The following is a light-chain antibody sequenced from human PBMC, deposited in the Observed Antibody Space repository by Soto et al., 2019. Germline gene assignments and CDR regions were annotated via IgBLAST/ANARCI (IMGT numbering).Light chain of an antibody. CDR2: AAS. J-gene: IGKJ1*01. Sequence: DIQMTQSPSTLSASVGDRVTVTCRASQDIKTSLAWYQQKPGRATKSLIYAASTLQSGVPSRFSGSGSGTHFTLTVSSVQPEDSATYYCQQYGSFPATVGQGTKVDSK. V-gene: IGKV1D-16*01. CDR1: QDIKTS. CDR3: QQYGSFPAT.